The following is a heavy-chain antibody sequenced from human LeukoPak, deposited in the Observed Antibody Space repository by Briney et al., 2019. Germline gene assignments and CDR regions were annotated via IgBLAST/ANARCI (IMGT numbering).Heavy chain of an antibody. J-gene: IGHJ1*01. Sequence: GGSLRLSCAASGFTFSNAWMSWVRQAPGKGLEWVSVIYSGGSTYYADSVKGRFIISRDNSKNTLYLQMNSLRAEDTAVYYCARELRYFDWLSEYFQHWGQGTLVTVSS. CDR2: IYSGGST. CDR1: GFTFSNAW. CDR3: ARELRYFDWLSEYFQH. V-gene: IGHV3-53*01. D-gene: IGHD3-9*01.